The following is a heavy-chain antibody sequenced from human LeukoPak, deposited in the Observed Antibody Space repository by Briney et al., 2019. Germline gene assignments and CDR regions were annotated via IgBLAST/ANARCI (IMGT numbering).Heavy chain of an antibody. D-gene: IGHD3-22*01. CDR2: IYYSGST. V-gene: IGHV4-59*01. CDR1: GGSISSYY. J-gene: IGHJ3*02. CDR3: ARGGWAYYDATFDI. Sequence: SETLSLTCTVSGGSISSYYWSWIRQPPGKGLEWIGYIYYSGSTNYNPSLKSRVTISVDTSKNQFSLKLSSVTAADTAVYYCARGGWAYYDATFDIRGQGTMVTVSS.